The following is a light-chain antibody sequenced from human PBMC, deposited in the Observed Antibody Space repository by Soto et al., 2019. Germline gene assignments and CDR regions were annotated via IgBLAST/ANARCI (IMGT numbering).Light chain of an antibody. CDR3: QQYNSHRRT. Sequence: DIQMTQSPSTLSASVGDRVTITCRASQTINSWLAWYQQKPGKAPKLLIYKASSLESGVPSRFSGSGSGTEFTLTISSLQPDDFATYYCQQYNSHRRTFGQGTKVDIK. V-gene: IGKV1-5*03. CDR2: KAS. J-gene: IGKJ1*01. CDR1: QTINSW.